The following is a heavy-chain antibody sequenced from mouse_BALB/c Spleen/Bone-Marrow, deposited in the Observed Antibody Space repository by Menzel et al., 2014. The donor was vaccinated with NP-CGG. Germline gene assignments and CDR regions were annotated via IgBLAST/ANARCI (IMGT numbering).Heavy chain of an antibody. D-gene: IGHD2-10*01. V-gene: IGHV1-4*02. J-gene: IGHJ2*01. CDR2: INPTRGYT. Sequence: VKLMESAPELARPGASVKMSCKASGYTFTSFTIQWIKQRPGQGLEWIGYINPTRGYTDYNQEFKDRTTLTADKSSSTTYMQLTSLTSEDSAVDYYSREATYYSCFDYWVQGTALAVSS. CDR3: SREATYYSCFDY. CDR1: GYTFTSFT.